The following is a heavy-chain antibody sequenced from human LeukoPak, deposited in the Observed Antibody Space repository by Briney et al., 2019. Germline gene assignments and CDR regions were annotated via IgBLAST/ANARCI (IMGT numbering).Heavy chain of an antibody. CDR2: INQDGSEK. V-gene: IGHV3-7*03. J-gene: IGHJ2*01. CDR3: AKDRTVGASYWYFDL. Sequence: GGSLRLSCAASGFTFSSYWMNWVRQVPGRGLEWVANINQDGSEKYYVDSVKGRFTISRDSSKNTLFLHMNTLRAEDTAIYYCAKDRTVGASYWYFDLWGRGTLVTVSS. CDR1: GFTFSSYW. D-gene: IGHD1-26*01.